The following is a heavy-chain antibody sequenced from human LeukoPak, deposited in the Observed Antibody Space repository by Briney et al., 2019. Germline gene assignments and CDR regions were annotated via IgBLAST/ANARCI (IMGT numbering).Heavy chain of an antibody. CDR1: GFSFSSYG. CDR3: VKDWGGYFASGSSYFDY. CDR2: ISHDGSYK. Sequence: PGGSLRLSCAASGFSFSSYGMHWVRQAPGKGLEWVAVISHDGSYKYYADSVKGRFSISRDNAMNTLYLQMSSLKADDTAVYYCVKDWGGYFASGSSYFDYWGRGTLVTVSS. V-gene: IGHV3-30*18. D-gene: IGHD3-3*01. J-gene: IGHJ4*02.